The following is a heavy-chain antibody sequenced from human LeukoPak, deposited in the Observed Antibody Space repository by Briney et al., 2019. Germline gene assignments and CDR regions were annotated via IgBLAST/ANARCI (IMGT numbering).Heavy chain of an antibody. J-gene: IGHJ3*02. V-gene: IGHV6-1*01. CDR1: GDSVSINSAA. CDR3: ARSTFGELSRDAFDI. Sequence: SQTLSLTSAISGDSVSINSAAWNWIRQSPSRGLEWLGRTYYRSKWYNDYAVSVKSRITINPNTSKNQFSLQLNSVTPEDTAVYYCARSTFGELSRDAFDIGGQGTMVTVSS. CDR2: TYYRSKWYN. D-gene: IGHD3-10*01.